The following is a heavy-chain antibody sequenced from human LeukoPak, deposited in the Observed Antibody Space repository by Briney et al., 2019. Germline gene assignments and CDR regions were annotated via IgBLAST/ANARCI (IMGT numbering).Heavy chain of an antibody. CDR2: IWYDGSKT. J-gene: IGHJ4*02. V-gene: IGHV3-33*01. Sequence: GRSLRLSCAVSGLTFSSYGFHWVRQAPDKGLEWVAVIWYDGSKTYYADSVKGRFTISRDDSKNILFLQMNSLRAEDTAVYYCARDSSTYAGPPDYWGQGTLVTVSS. D-gene: IGHD2-2*01. CDR1: GLTFSSYG. CDR3: ARDSSTYAGPPDY.